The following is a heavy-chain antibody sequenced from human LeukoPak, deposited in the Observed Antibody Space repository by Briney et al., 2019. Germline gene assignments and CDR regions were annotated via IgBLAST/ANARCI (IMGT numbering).Heavy chain of an antibody. V-gene: IGHV3-33*06. CDR2: IWYDGSYT. CDR1: GFTFSSYG. D-gene: IGHD1-26*01. J-gene: IGHJ4*02. Sequence: GGSLRLSCAASGFTFSSYGMHWVRQAPGKGLEWEVVIWYDGSYTYYAESVKGRFTISRDNSRNTLYLQMSSLRAEDTAVYYCAKPTSGDGSFLIDYWGQGTLVSVSS. CDR3: AKPTSGDGSFLIDY.